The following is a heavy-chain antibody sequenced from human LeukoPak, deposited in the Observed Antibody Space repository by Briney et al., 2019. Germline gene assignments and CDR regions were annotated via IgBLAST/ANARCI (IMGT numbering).Heavy chain of an antibody. CDR2: ISTRGGST. D-gene: IGHD4-17*01. CDR1: GFTSNSYV. V-gene: IGHV3-23*01. Sequence: PGGSLRLSCAASGFTSNSYVMSWVRQTPGKGLEWVSYISTRGGSTYYADSVKGRFTISRDNSKNTLNLQMNSLRAEDTAVYYCAKGRPYGDYVSDFDYWGQGTLVTVSS. CDR3: AKGRPYGDYVSDFDY. J-gene: IGHJ4*02.